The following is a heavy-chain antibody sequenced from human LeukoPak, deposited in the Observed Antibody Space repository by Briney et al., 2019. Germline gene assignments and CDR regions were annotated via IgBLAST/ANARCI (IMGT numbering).Heavy chain of an antibody. CDR3: AKDHDYGGNSLADY. CDR2: ISGSGGST. CDR1: GFTFSSYA. J-gene: IGHJ4*02. D-gene: IGHD4-23*01. Sequence: GGSLRLSCAASGFTFSSYAMSWVRQAPGKGLEWVSAISGSGGSTYYADSVKGRFTISGDNSKNTLYLQMNSLRAEDTAVYYCAKDHDYGGNSLADYWGQGTLVTVSS. V-gene: IGHV3-23*01.